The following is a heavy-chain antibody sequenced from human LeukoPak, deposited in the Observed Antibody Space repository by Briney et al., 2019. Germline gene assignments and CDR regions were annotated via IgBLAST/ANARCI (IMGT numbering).Heavy chain of an antibody. CDR3: ARDYGPVEHYFDY. V-gene: IGHV4-39*07. CDR2: IYYSGST. Sequence: SETLSLTCTASGGSISSSSYYWGWIRQPPGKGLEWIGSIYYSGSTYYNPSLKSRVTISVDTSKNQFSLKLSSVTAADTAVYYCARDYGPVEHYFDYWGQGTLVTVSS. D-gene: IGHD1-1*01. CDR1: GGSISSSSYY. J-gene: IGHJ4*02.